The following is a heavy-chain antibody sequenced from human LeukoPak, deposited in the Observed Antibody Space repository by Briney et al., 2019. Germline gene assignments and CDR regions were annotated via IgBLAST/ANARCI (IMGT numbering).Heavy chain of an antibody. CDR3: ARTFCSGGNCYHFDS. CDR2: MYTSGDT. CDR1: GGSMSSSYHY. J-gene: IGHJ4*02. Sequence: SQTLSLTCTVSGGSMSSSYHYWNWIRQPAGKGLEWIGRMYTSGDTTYNPSLQSRVTISLDTSKSQFSLKLSSVIAADTAVYYCARTFCSGGNCYHFDSWGQGILVTVSS. D-gene: IGHD2-15*01. V-gene: IGHV4-61*02.